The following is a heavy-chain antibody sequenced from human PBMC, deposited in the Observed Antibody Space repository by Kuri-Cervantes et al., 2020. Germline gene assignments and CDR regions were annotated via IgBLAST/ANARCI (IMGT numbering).Heavy chain of an antibody. V-gene: IGHV3-21*01. CDR2: ISRSSSCI. Sequence: GESLKISWAASGFTFSSDSMNWVRQAPGKGLEWVSSISRSSSCIYYADSVKGRFTISRDNAKNSLYLPMNSLRAEDTAVYYCAREQGTSTNGMDVWGQGTTVTVSS. CDR3: AREQGTSTNGMDV. J-gene: IGHJ6*02. D-gene: IGHD1-26*01. CDR1: GFTFSSDS.